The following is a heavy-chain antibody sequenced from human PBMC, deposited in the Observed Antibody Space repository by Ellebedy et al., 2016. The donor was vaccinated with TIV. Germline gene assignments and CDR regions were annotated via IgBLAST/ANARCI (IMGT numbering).Heavy chain of an antibody. D-gene: IGHD3-9*01. Sequence: MPGGSLRLSCTVSRVSITDPTYYWAWLRQPPGKGLDWLGTIFHSGTTYKSPALSSRGSMSVDTSRSQFSLDLKSVTAADTAVYYCSRHLRYSDWRILDLWGPGILVAVSS. CDR3: SRHLRYSDWRILDL. J-gene: IGHJ5*02. CDR1: RVSITDPTYY. CDR2: IFHSGTT. V-gene: IGHV4-39*01.